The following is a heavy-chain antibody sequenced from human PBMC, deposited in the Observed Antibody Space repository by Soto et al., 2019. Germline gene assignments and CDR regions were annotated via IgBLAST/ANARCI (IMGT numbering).Heavy chain of an antibody. Sequence: EVQLVESGGLVVQPGGSLRLSCAASGLTLDEYTMHWVRHTPGKGLEWVSVISWDGGDTDYADSVKGRFTISKDNKKNSLYLQMNSLRTDDTALYYCAKGKYYFDYWGQGTLVTVSS. CDR1: GLTLDEYT. CDR2: ISWDGGDT. V-gene: IGHV3-43*01. J-gene: IGHJ4*02. CDR3: AKGKYYFDY.